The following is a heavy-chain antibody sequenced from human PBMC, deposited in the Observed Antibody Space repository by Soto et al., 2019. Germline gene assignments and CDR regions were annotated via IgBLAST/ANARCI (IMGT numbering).Heavy chain of an antibody. CDR1: GFTFSSYG. J-gene: IGHJ4*02. D-gene: IGHD4-17*01. V-gene: IGHV3-33*01. CDR3: XXDXXXXXXXXYGLGY. Sequence: QVQLVESGGGVVQPGRSLRLSCAASGFTFSSYGMHWVRQAPGKXXXXXAVIWYDGSNKYYADSVKGRFTISRDNSKXXXXXXXXXXXXXXXXXXXXXXDXXXXXXXXYGLGYWGQGTLVTVSS. CDR2: IWYDGSNK.